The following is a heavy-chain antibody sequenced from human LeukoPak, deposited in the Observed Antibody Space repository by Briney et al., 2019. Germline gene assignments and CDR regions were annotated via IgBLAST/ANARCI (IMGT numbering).Heavy chain of an antibody. CDR2: ISAYNGNT. J-gene: IGHJ5*02. CDR3: ARVSLCTSCPDPVDNWFDP. CDR1: GYTFTSYG. D-gene: IGHD2-2*01. V-gene: IGHV1-18*01. Sequence: GASVKVSCKASGYTFTSYGISWVRQAPGQGLEWMGWISAYNGNTNYAQKLQGRVTMTTDTSTSTAYMELRSLRSDDTAVYYCARVSLCTSCPDPVDNWFDPWGQGTLVTVSS.